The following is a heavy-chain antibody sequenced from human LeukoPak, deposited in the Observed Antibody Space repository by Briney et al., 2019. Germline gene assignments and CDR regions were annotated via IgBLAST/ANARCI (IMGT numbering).Heavy chain of an antibody. CDR1: GGSISSYY. CDR3: AREAKLYSSSWSTFARGAFDI. J-gene: IGHJ3*02. CDR2: IYTSGST. Sequence: SETLSLNCTVSGGSISSYYWRWIRQPAGKGLEWIGRIYTSGSTNYNPSLKSRVTMSVDTSKNQFSLKLSSVTAADTAVYYCAREAKLYSSSWSTFARGAFDIWGQGTMVTVSS. V-gene: IGHV4-4*07. D-gene: IGHD6-13*01.